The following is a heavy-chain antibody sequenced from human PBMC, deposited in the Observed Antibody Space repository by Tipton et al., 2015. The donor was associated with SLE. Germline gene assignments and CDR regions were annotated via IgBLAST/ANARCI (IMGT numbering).Heavy chain of an antibody. CDR2: ISFSGLT. V-gene: IGHV4-59*08. Sequence: TLSLTCTVSGGSISGYYWSWVRQPPGKGLEWIGYISFSGLTNYNPSVRSRVSTSMDTSKNQFSLQMSSVTAADTALYYCASPMAGYWGQGTLVTVSS. J-gene: IGHJ4*02. D-gene: IGHD5-24*01. CDR3: ASPMAGY. CDR1: GGSISGYY.